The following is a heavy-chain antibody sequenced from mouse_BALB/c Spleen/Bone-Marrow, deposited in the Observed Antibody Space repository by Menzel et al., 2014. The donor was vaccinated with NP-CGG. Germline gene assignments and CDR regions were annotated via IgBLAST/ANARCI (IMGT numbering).Heavy chain of an antibody. CDR3: ARHLYGNYGAMDY. D-gene: IGHD2-1*01. V-gene: IGHV5-12*02. J-gene: IGHJ4*01. CDR1: GFTFSDYY. CDR2: ISNGGGST. Sequence: EVKLVESGGGLVQPGGSLKLSCATSGFTFSDYYMYWVRQTPEKRLEWVAYISNGGGSTYYPDTVQGRFTISRDNAKNTLYLQMSRLKSEDTAMYYCARHLYGNYGAMDYWGQGTSVTVSS.